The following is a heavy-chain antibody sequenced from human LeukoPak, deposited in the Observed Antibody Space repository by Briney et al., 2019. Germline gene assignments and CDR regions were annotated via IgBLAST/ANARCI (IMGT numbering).Heavy chain of an antibody. V-gene: IGHV4-34*01. CDR1: GGSFSGYY. J-gene: IGHJ4*02. CDR3: ARGYRRAYTGVYFDY. Sequence: PSETLSLACAVYGGSFSGYYWSWIRQPPGKGLEWIGEINHSGSTNYNPSLKSRVTISVDTSKNQFSLKLSSVTAADTAVYYCARGYRRAYTGVYFDYWGQGTPVTVSS. D-gene: IGHD2-8*02. CDR2: INHSGST.